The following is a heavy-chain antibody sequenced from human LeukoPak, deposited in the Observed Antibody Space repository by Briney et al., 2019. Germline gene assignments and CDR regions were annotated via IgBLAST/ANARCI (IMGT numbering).Heavy chain of an antibody. V-gene: IGHV3-23*01. Sequence: PGGSLRLSCVASGSTFSSFALDWVRQAPGRGLEWISVVSRTGSTKYYADSVKGRFTVSRDNSKNTVYLQMNGLRVDDSAVYYCAKRKNSPGYSSLDQWGQGTLVTVSS. CDR1: GSTFSSFA. CDR3: AKRKNSPGYSSLDQ. J-gene: IGHJ4*02. D-gene: IGHD2-15*01. CDR2: VSRTGSTK.